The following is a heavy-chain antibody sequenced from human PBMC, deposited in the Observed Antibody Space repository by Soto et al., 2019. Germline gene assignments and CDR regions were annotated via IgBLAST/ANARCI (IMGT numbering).Heavy chain of an antibody. Sequence: PSETLSLTCSVSGVSISNYYWTWIRQSPWKGLEWIGYVFYGGNTNYNPSLKSRVTISVDRSKSQFSLMLSSVTAADTAVYYCARGMRGGYSYCLDVSRQVTTV. CDR3: ARGMRGGYSYCLDV. CDR1: GVSISNYY. V-gene: IGHV4-59*01. D-gene: IGHD5-18*01. J-gene: IGHJ6*02. CDR2: VFYGGNT.